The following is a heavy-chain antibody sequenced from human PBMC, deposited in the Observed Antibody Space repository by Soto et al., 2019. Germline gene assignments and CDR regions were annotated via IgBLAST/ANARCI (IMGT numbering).Heavy chain of an antibody. CDR1: GFTFSSYA. CDR2: ITDNGGGT. Sequence: EVQLLESGGGLVQPGGSLRLSCEASGFTFSSYAMSWVRQAPGKGLEWVSAITDNGGGTFYIDSVKGRFTISKDTSKNTLYLPMNSLRAEDTDVYYCAKEDNAGVVVTTFASWGQGTLVTVSS. D-gene: IGHD2-21*02. CDR3: AKEDNAGVVVTTFAS. J-gene: IGHJ4*02. V-gene: IGHV3-23*01.